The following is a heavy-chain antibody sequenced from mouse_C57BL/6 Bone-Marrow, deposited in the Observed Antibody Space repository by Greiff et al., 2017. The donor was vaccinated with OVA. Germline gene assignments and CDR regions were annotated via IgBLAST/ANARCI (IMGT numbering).Heavy chain of an antibody. J-gene: IGHJ3*01. CDR3: ARDGYYVYAWFAY. CDR1: GFTFSSYA. D-gene: IGHD2-3*01. Sequence: EVKLMESGGGLVKPGGSLKLSCAASGFTFSSYAMSWVRQTPEKRLEWVATISDGGSYTYYPDNVKGRFTISRDNAKNNLYLQMSHLKSEDTAMYYCARDGYYVYAWFAYWGQGTLVTVSA. V-gene: IGHV5-4*01. CDR2: ISDGGSYT.